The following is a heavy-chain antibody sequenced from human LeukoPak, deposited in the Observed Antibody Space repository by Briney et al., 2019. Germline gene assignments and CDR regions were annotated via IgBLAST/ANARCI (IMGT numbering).Heavy chain of an antibody. CDR2: IYYDGTDK. Sequence: GGSLRLSCAASGFTFSSYGMHWVRQAPGVGLEWVAFIYYDGTDKYYADSVKRRFTIYRDNSQNTLFLQMNSLRAEDTAVYYCARQHPSYYDSSGYYLVDYWGQGTLVSVSS. J-gene: IGHJ4*02. V-gene: IGHV3-33*01. CDR3: ARQHPSYYDSSGYYLVDY. CDR1: GFTFSSYG. D-gene: IGHD3-22*01.